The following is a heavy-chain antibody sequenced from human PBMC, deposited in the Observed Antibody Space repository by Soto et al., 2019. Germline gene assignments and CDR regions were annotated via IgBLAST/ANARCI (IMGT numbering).Heavy chain of an antibody. CDR2: INAGNGNT. J-gene: IGHJ4*02. CDR1: GYTFTSYA. V-gene: IGHV1-3*01. D-gene: IGHD6-13*01. Sequence: QVQLVQSGAEVTKPGASVKVSCKASGYTFTSYAMHCVRQAPGQRLEWMGWINAGNGNTKYSQKFQGRVTITRDTSASTAYMELSSLRSEDTAVYYCARGSIAAAVGYWGQGTLVTVSS. CDR3: ARGSIAAAVGY.